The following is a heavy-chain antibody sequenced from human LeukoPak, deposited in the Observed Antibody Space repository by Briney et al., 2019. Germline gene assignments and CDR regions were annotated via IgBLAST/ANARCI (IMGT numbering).Heavy chain of an antibody. CDR3: ARVYSDSSGYYVQGSDY. CDR2: MNPNSRNT. CDR1: GYTFTSYD. D-gene: IGHD3-22*01. Sequence: ASVKVSCKASGYTFTSYDINWVRQAAGQGLEWVGWMNPNSRNTGYAQKFQGRVTMTMNTAISTAYMELSSLRSDDTAVYYCARVYSDSSGYYVQGSDYWGQGTLVTVSS. V-gene: IGHV1-8*01. J-gene: IGHJ4*02.